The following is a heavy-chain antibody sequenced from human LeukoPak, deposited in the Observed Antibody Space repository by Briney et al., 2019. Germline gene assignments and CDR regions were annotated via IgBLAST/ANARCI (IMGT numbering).Heavy chain of an antibody. V-gene: IGHV4-59*08. Sequence: PSETLSLTCTVSGDSISSYFWSWIRQPPGKGLEWIGYNTGSTNSNPSLKSRVTILLDRSKNQFSLKLSSVTAADTALYYCARGRGYGGNYLRSFDIWGQGTMVTVSS. J-gene: IGHJ3*02. CDR3: ARGRGYGGNYLRSFDI. D-gene: IGHD1-26*01. CDR2: NTGST. CDR1: GDSISSYF.